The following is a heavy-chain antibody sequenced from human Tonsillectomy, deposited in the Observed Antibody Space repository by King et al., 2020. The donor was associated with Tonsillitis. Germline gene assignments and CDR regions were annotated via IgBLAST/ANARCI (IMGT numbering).Heavy chain of an antibody. CDR1: GGSTSGYY. V-gene: IGHV4-59*08. D-gene: IGHD2-2*01. CDR3: ARLGGAVVPAAIAYWYFDL. CDR2: IYYSGST. Sequence: VQLQESGPGLVKPSETLSLTCTVSGGSTSGYYWSWIRQPPGKGLEWLAYIYYSGSTNYNPSLKSRVTISVDTSKNQFSMELSSVTAADTAVYYCARLGGAVVPAAIAYWYFDLWGRGTLVTVSS. J-gene: IGHJ2*01.